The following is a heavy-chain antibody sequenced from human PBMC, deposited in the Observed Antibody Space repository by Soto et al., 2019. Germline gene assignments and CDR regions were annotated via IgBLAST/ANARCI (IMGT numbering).Heavy chain of an antibody. CDR1: GGSISSYY. CDR3: ARDSRVDYSYYGMDV. CDR2: IYYSGST. J-gene: IGHJ6*02. V-gene: IGHV4-59*01. Sequence: SETLSLTCTVSGGSISSYYWSWIRQPPGKGLEWIGYIYYSGSTNYNPSLKSRVTISVDTSKNQFSLKLSSVTAADTAVYYCARDSRVDYSYYGMDVWGQGTTVTVSS.